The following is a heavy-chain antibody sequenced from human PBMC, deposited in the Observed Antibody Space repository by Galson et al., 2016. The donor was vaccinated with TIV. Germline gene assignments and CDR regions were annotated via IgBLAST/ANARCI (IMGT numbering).Heavy chain of an antibody. Sequence: SLRLSCAASGFTFSLYGMHWVRQAPGKGLEWVAAISSDGRNEYYGDSVKGRFTVSRDNSKNTVSLQMNSLRAEDTAVYYCAKASLAAAGHEGAFDSWGQGTLVTVSS. CDR1: GFTFSLYG. D-gene: IGHD6-13*01. V-gene: IGHV3-30*18. CDR3: AKASLAAAGHEGAFDS. J-gene: IGHJ4*02. CDR2: ISSDGRNE.